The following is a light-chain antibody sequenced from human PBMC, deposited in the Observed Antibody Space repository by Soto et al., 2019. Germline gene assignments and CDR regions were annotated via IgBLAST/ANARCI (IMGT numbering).Light chain of an antibody. CDR3: QQSYTTPVT. Sequence: DIQMTQSPSSLSASVGDRVTITCRASQGISTYLNWYHQKPGKAPKLLIYAASSLQSGVPSRFSGSGSETDFTLTSSSLQPEDFATYSCQQSYTTPVTFGQGTKVDI. CDR2: AAS. J-gene: IGKJ1*01. V-gene: IGKV1-39*01. CDR1: QGISTY.